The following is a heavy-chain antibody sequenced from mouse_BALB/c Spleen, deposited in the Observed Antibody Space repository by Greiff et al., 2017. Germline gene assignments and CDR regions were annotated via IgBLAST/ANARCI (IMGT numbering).Heavy chain of an antibody. CDR2: IDPANGNT. Sequence: EVKLQESGPQLVRPGASVKISCKASGYSFTSYWMHWVKQRPEQGLEWIGRIDPANGNTKYDPKFQGKATITADTSSNTAYLQLSSLTSEDTAVYYCYYDYDYWGQGTTLTVSS. CDR1: GYSFTSYW. CDR3: YYDYDY. D-gene: IGHD2-4*01. J-gene: IGHJ2*01. V-gene: IGHV14-1*02.